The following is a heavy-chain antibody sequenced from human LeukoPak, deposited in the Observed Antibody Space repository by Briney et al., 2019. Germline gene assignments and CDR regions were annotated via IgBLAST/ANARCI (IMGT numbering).Heavy chain of an antibody. CDR2: IYYSGST. CDR1: GGSVSSYY. Sequence: SETLSLTCTVSGGSVSSYYWSWIRQPPGKGLEWIGYIYYSGSTNYNPSLRSRVTISVDTSKNQLSLKLSSVTAADTAVYYCARIVPYNYGYVDYWGQGTLVTVSS. D-gene: IGHD5-24*01. J-gene: IGHJ4*02. CDR3: ARIVPYNYGYVDY. V-gene: IGHV4-59*02.